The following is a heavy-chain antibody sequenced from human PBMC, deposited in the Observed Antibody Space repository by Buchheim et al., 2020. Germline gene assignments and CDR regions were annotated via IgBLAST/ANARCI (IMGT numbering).Heavy chain of an antibody. CDR3: CQKAYYYYGMDV. Sequence: QVQLVESGGGVVQPGRSLRLSCAASGFTFSSYGMHWVRQAPGKGLEWVAVISYDGSNKYYADSVKGRFTISRDNSKNTLYLQMNSLRAEDTAVYYCCQKAYYYYGMDVWGQGTT. V-gene: IGHV3-30*03. CDR1: GFTFSSYG. J-gene: IGHJ6*02. CDR2: ISYDGSNK.